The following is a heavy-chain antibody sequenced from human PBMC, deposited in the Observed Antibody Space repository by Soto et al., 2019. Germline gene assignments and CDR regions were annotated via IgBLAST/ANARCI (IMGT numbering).Heavy chain of an antibody. J-gene: IGHJ3*02. CDR3: ARLSAFDI. Sequence: PWESLKISCKGSGYSFTSFWINWVRQMPGKGPEWMGRIHPSDSDTDYSPSFQGHVTISADNSISTAYLQWSSLKASDTAMYYCARLSAFDIWGQGTMVTVSS. V-gene: IGHV5-10-1*01. CDR1: GYSFTSFW. CDR2: IHPSDSDT.